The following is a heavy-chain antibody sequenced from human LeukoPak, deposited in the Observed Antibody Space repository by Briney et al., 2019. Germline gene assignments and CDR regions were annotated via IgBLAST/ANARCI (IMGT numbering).Heavy chain of an antibody. V-gene: IGHV1-69*13. CDR2: IIPMFDSR. CDR3: AREANFGGNLNWLDP. D-gene: IGHD4-23*01. Sequence: SVKVSCKASGGTFRGNGYHWVREAPGQGLEWMGGIIPMFDSRSYAQKFKGRVTLTSDESRTTVYMELSNLTSEDTAIYYCAREANFGGNLNWLDPWGQGTLVTVSS. CDR1: GGTFRGNG. J-gene: IGHJ5*02.